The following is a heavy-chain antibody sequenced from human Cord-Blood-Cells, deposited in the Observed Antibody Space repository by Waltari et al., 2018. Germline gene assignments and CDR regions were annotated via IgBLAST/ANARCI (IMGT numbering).Heavy chain of an antibody. CDR2: LYYSGST. CDR1: GGSIRSSSYY. D-gene: IGHD2-21*02. J-gene: IGHJ4*02. CDR3: ARHRGAYCGGDCYYFDY. Sequence: QLQLQESGPGLVKPSETLSLTCTVSGGSIRSSSYYWGWIRQPPGKGLVWSGSLYYSGSTSYNPSLKGRVTISVDTSKNQFSRRLSSVTAADTAVYYCARHRGAYCGGDCYYFDYWGQGTLVTVSS. V-gene: IGHV4-39*01.